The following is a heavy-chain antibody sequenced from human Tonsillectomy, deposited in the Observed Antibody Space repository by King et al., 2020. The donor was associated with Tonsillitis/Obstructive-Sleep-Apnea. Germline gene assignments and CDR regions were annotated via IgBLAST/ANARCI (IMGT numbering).Heavy chain of an antibody. J-gene: IGHJ6*02. Sequence: VQLVESGGGVVQPGRSLRLSCAASGFTFSSYGMHWVRQAPGKGLEWVAVISYDGSNKYYADSVKGRFTISRDNSKNTLYLQMNSLRAEDTAVYYCAKDTAEDSSSWAKGTWGSWRTYYYGMDVWGQGTTVTVSS. CDR2: ISYDGSNK. CDR1: GFTFSSYG. V-gene: IGHV3-30*18. D-gene: IGHD6-13*01. CDR3: AKDTAEDSSSWAKGTWGSWRTYYYGMDV.